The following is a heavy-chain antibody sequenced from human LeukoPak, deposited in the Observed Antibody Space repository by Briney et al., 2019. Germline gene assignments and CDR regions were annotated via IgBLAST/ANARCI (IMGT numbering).Heavy chain of an antibody. J-gene: IGHJ6*03. D-gene: IGHD5-12*01. Sequence: GRSLRLSCAASGFTFSSYSMNWVRQDPGKGLEWVSYISSSSAPIYYAESVKGRFTISRDNAKNSLYLQMNSLRAEDTAVYYCARERGGYDLRYYYYYMDVWGKGTTVTISS. CDR3: ARERGGYDLRYYYYYMDV. V-gene: IGHV3-48*01. CDR1: GFTFSSYS. CDR2: ISSSSAPI.